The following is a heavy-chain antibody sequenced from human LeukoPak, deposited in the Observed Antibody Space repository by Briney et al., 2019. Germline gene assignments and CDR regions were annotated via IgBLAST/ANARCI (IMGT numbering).Heavy chain of an antibody. V-gene: IGHV3-48*04. J-gene: IGHJ4*02. D-gene: IGHD6-19*01. CDR2: ISSSSSTI. CDR3: ARYNSGWNDY. CDR1: GFTFSSYS. Sequence: GGSLRLSCAPSGFTFSSYSMNWVRQAPGKGLEWVSYISSSSSTIYYADSVKGRFTISRDNAKNSLYLQMDSLRAEDTAVYYCARYNSGWNDYWGQGTLVTVSS.